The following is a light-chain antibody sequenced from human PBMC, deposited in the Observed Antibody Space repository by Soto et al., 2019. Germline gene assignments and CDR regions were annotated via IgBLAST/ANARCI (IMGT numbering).Light chain of an antibody. CDR1: QTTNTW. J-gene: IGKJ2*01. CDR3: QQYISYPYT. V-gene: IGKV1-5*01. CDR2: DAS. Sequence: DIQMTQFPSTLSASVGDRVTITCRASQTTNTWLAWYQQNPGTAPKLLIYDASSLEGGVPSRFSASGSGTEFTLTISSLQPDELATYYCQQYISYPYTFWQGNKVEIK.